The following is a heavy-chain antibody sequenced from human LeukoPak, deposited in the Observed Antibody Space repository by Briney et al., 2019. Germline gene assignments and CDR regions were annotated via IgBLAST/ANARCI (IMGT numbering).Heavy chain of an antibody. Sequence: PGGSLRLSCAASGFTFSSYSMNWVRQAPGKGLEWVSSISSSSSYIYYADSVKGRFTISRDNAKNSLYLQMNSLRAEDTAVYYCALAPPAFSAAAGTGYFDYWGQGTLVTVSS. CDR1: GFTFSSYS. V-gene: IGHV3-21*01. CDR3: ALAPPAFSAAAGTGYFDY. J-gene: IGHJ4*02. D-gene: IGHD6-13*01. CDR2: ISSSSSYI.